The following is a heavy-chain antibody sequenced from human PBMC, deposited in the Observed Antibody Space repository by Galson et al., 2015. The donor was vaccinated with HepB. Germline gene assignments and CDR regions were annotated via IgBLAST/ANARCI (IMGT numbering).Heavy chain of an antibody. D-gene: IGHD6-13*01. CDR2: INPNSGGT. CDR3: ARELETFIAAAGIDY. CDR1: GYTFTGYY. J-gene: IGHJ4*02. V-gene: IGHV1-2*02. Sequence: SVKVSCKASGYTFTGYYMHWVRQAPGQGLEWMGWINPNSGGTNYAQKFQGRVTMTRDTSISTAYMELSRLRSDDTAVYYCARELETFIAAAGIDYWGQGTLVTVSS.